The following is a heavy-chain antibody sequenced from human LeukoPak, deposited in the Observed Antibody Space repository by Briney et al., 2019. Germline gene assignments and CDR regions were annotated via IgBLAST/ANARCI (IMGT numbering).Heavy chain of an antibody. CDR3: TTSEY. CDR1: GFTFNIHW. J-gene: IGHJ4*02. V-gene: IGHV3-7*03. Sequence: GGSLRLSCVASGFTFNIHWMTWVRQAPGKGLEWVATIKLDGNDKFLVDSVKGRFTISRDNAKTSLFLQMNSLRAEDTAMYYCTTSEYWGQGALVTVSS. CDR2: IKLDGNDK.